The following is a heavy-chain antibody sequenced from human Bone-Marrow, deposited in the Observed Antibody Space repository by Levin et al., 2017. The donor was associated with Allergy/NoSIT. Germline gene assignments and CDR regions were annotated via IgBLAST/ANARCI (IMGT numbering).Heavy chain of an antibody. J-gene: IGHJ5*02. Sequence: SQTLSLPFPFSGGSINSFHWSWIRQPAGKGLAWLGRIYASGSTSYNSSLSSRVSLSVDTSKNQVSLKLGSVTAADTAVYYCARDVAMAGGSGTSHGWFGPWGQGTLVTVSS. CDR3: ARDVAMAGGSGTSHGWFGP. D-gene: IGHD3-10*01. CDR1: GGSINSFH. V-gene: IGHV4-4*07. CDR2: IYASGST.